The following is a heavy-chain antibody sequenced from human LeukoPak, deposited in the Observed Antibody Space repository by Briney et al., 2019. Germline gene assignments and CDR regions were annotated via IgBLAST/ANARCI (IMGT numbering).Heavy chain of an antibody. CDR3: AKDLRAFDI. CDR1: GFTFSSYG. CDR2: IWYDGSNK. Sequence: QAGGSLRLSCAASGFTFSSYGMHRVRQAPGKGLEWVAVIWYDGSNKYYADSVKGRFTISRDNSKNTLYLQMNRLRAEDTAVYFCAKDLRAFDIWGQGTMVTVSS. J-gene: IGHJ3*02. V-gene: IGHV3-33*06. D-gene: IGHD5/OR15-5a*01.